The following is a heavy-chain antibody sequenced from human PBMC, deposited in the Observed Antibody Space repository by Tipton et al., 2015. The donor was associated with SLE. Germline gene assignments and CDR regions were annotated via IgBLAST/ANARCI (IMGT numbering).Heavy chain of an antibody. J-gene: IGHJ5*02. CDR1: GGSISSYY. CDR2: IYTSGST. V-gene: IGHV4-4*09. Sequence: TLSLTCTVSGGSISSYYWSWIRQPPGKGLEWIGYIYTSGSTNYTPSLKSRVTISVDTSKNQFSLKLSSVTAADTAVYYCARLRAVAPWWFDPWGQGTLVTVSS. D-gene: IGHD6-19*01. CDR3: ARLRAVAPWWFDP.